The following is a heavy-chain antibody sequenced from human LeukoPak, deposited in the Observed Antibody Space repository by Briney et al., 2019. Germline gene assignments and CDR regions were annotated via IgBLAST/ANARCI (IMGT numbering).Heavy chain of an antibody. CDR3: ARGMQLLVRDAFDV. CDR1: GGSISSSSYY. CDR2: IYYSGST. D-gene: IGHD6-13*01. V-gene: IGHV4-39*07. J-gene: IGHJ3*01. Sequence: SETLSLTCTVSGGSISSSSYYWGWIRQPPGKGLEWIGSIYYSGSTYYNPSLKSRVSMSVDTSKNHFSLKLTSVTAADTAMYYCARGMQLLVRDAFDVWGLGTMVTVSS.